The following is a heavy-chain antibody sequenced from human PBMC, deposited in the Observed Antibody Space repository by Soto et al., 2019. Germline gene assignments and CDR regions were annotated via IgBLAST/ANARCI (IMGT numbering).Heavy chain of an antibody. CDR2: INHSGST. Sequence: SETLSLTCAVYGGSFSGYYWSWIHQPPGKGLEWIGEINHSGSTNYNPSLKSRVTISVDTSKNQFSLKLSSVTAADTAVYYCARGGRSSTSSYYYMDVWGKGTTVTVSS. D-gene: IGHD2-2*01. CDR1: GGSFSGYY. J-gene: IGHJ6*03. V-gene: IGHV4-34*01. CDR3: ARGGRSSTSSYYYMDV.